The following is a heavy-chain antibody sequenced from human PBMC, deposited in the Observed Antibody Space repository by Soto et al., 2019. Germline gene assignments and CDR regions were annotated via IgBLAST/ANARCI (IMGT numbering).Heavy chain of an antibody. CDR3: ARGGYSSSGHNWFDP. J-gene: IGHJ5*02. CDR1: GGSFSGYY. D-gene: IGHD6-6*01. V-gene: IGHV4-34*01. Sequence: QVQLQQWGAGLLKPSETLSLTCAVYGGSFSGYYWSWIRQPPGKGLEWIGEINHSGSTNYNPSLQSRYTISVDTSKNQFCLTLSSVTAADTAVYSCARGGYSSSGHNWFDPWGQGTLVTVSS. CDR2: INHSGST.